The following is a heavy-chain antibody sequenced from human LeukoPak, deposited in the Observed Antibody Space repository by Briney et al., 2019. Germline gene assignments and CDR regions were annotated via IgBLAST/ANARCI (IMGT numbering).Heavy chain of an antibody. CDR2: INPNSGGT. D-gene: IGHD6-13*01. Sequence: ASVKVSCKASGYTFTGYYMHWVRQAPGQGLEWMGWINPNSGGTNYAQKFQGRVTMTRDTSISTDYMELSRLRSDDTAVYYCARDHSIAAAGRQNLFDYWGQGTLVTVSS. J-gene: IGHJ4*02. CDR1: GYTFTGYY. V-gene: IGHV1-2*02. CDR3: ARDHSIAAAGRQNLFDY.